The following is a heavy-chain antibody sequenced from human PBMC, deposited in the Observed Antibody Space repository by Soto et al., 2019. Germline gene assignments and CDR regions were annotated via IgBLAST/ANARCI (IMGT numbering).Heavy chain of an antibody. CDR2: IYPGDSDT. CDR1: GYSFTSYW. CDR3: ARLVRFSSSWSGGGY. D-gene: IGHD6-13*01. J-gene: IGHJ4*02. Sequence: EVQLVQSGAEVKKPGESLKISCNGSGYSFTSYWIGWVRQIPGKGLVWMGIIYPGDSDTRYSPSFQGQVNISADKSINTAYLQWSSLKASDTAMYYCARLVRFSSSWSGGGYLGQGTLVTVSS. V-gene: IGHV5-51*03.